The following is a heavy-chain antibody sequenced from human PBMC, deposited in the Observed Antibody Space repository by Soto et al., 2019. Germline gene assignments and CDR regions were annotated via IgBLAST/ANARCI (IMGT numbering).Heavy chain of an antibody. CDR2: IIPIFGTA. J-gene: IGHJ4*02. V-gene: IGHV1-69*01. CDR1: GGTFSSYA. Sequence: QVQLVQSGAEVKKPGSSVKVSCKASGGTFSSYAISWVRQAPGQGLEWMGGIIPIFGTANYAQKFQGRVTITADESTSTAYMELSSLRSEDTAVYYCARGPDIVVVVAALEWFDYWGQGTLVTVSS. CDR3: ARGPDIVVVVAALEWFDY. D-gene: IGHD2-15*01.